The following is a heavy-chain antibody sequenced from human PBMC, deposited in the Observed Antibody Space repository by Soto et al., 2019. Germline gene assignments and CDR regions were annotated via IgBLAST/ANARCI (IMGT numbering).Heavy chain of an antibody. CDR2: IYWDDDK. Sequence: QITLKESGPTLVKPTQTLTLTCTFSGFSLSTSGVGVGWIRQPPGKALEWLALIYWDDDKPYSPSLKSRLTITQDTSKNQVVLKMTNMDPVDTATYYCANRPYYGDYGGSFDYWGQGTLVTVSS. D-gene: IGHD4-17*01. V-gene: IGHV2-5*02. CDR1: GFSLSTSGVG. J-gene: IGHJ4*02. CDR3: ANRPYYGDYGGSFDY.